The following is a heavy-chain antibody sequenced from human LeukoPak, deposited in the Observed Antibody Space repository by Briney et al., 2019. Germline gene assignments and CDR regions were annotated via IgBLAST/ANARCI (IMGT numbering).Heavy chain of an antibody. D-gene: IGHD3/OR15-3a*01. CDR2: ISGGAENT. CDR1: GLTFSNFA. V-gene: IGHV3-23*01. J-gene: IGHJ4*02. CDR3: ATYDVMNGCLDY. Sequence: GGSLRLSCAVSGLTFSNFAMDWVRQAPGKGLDWVAGISGGAENTYYGDSAKGRFTISRDNSKNTVDLEMNSLRAEDTAVYFCATYDVMNGCLDYWGQGAQVTVSS.